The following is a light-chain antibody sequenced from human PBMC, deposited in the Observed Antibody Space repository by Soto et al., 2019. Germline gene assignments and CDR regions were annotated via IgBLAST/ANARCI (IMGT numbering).Light chain of an antibody. CDR3: QQFNDFPGT. J-gene: IGKJ2*01. V-gene: IGKV1D-13*01. Sequence: AIQLTQAPSSLSASVGDRVTISCRTSQDISCALAWYQQRPGKPPKLLLSDASSLESGVPSRFSGSGSGTGFTLTISSLQPEDFATYYCQQFNDFPGTFGQGTTLEIK. CDR1: QDISCA. CDR2: DAS.